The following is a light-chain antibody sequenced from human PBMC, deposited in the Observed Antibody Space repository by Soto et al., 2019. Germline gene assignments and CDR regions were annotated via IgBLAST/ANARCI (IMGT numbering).Light chain of an antibody. CDR3: QQYNDWPPIT. CDR1: QSVSSN. CDR2: DAS. Sequence: DIELTQSPGTLSLSPGERATLSCRASQSVSSNLAWYQQKPGQAPRLLIYDASTRATVIPARFSGSGSGTEFTLTIRSLQSEDFAVYYCQQYNDWPPITFGQGTRREIK. V-gene: IGKV3-15*01. J-gene: IGKJ5*01.